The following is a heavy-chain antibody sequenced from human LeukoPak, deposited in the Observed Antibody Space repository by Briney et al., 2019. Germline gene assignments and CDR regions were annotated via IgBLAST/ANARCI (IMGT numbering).Heavy chain of an antibody. J-gene: IGHJ5*02. V-gene: IGHV1-8*01. D-gene: IGHD3-10*01. CDR3: VRDGEGVAISVNYWFDP. Sequence: ASVKVSCKASGFTFTSYGINWVRQASGQGLEWMGWMNPNNGNTGYAQKFQGRVTMTRDTSISTAYMELRGLRSEDTAVYYCVRDGEGVAISVNYWFDPWGQGTLVTVSS. CDR2: MNPNNGNT. CDR1: GFTFTSYG.